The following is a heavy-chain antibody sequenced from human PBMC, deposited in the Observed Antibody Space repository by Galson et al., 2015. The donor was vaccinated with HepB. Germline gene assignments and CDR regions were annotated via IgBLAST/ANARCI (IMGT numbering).Heavy chain of an antibody. D-gene: IGHD5-18*01. CDR3: ARDISGYSYED. CDR1: GFTFSAYA. V-gene: IGHV3-30*01. CDR2: ISYDGGIK. J-gene: IGHJ4*02. Sequence: SLRLSCAASGFTFSAYAMHWVRQAPGKGLEWLTIISYDGGIKYYADSVKGRITISRDNSKNTLFLQMNSLRAEDTAVYYCARDISGYSYEDWGQGTLVTASS.